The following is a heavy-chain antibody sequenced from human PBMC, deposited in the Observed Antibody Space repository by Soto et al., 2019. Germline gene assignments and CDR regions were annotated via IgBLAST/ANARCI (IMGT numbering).Heavy chain of an antibody. J-gene: IGHJ6*02. CDR3: TTDPYGDYSYYYGMDV. V-gene: IGHV3-15*01. D-gene: IGHD4-17*01. CDR1: GFTFSNAW. Sequence: GGSQRLSCAASGFTFSNAWMSWVRQAPGKGLEWVGRIKSKTDGGTTDYAAPVKGRFTISRDDSKNTLYLQMNSLKTEDTAVYYCTTDPYGDYSYYYGMDVWGQGTTVTSP. CDR2: IKSKTDGGTT.